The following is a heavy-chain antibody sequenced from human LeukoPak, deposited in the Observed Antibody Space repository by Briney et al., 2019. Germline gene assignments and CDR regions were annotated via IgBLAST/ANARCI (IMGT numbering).Heavy chain of an antibody. CDR2: TYYSGST. V-gene: IGHV4-39*01. D-gene: IGHD1-14*01. Sequence: SETLSLTCTVSGGSISSSSYYWGWIRQPPGKGLEWIGSTYYSGSTYYNPSLKSRVTISVDTSKNQFSLKLSSVTAADTAVYYCARRGPRPDAYYYYYGMDVWGQGTTVTVSS. CDR1: GGSISSSSYY. J-gene: IGHJ6*02. CDR3: ARRGPRPDAYYYYYGMDV.